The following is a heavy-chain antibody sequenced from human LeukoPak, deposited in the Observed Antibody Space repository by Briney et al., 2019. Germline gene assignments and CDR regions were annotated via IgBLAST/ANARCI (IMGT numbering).Heavy chain of an antibody. J-gene: IGHJ4*02. CDR2: IIPIFGTA. Sequence: GASVKVSCKASGVTFSSYAISWGRQAPGQGLEWMGGIIPIFGTANYAQKFQGRVTITTDESTSTAYMELSSLRSEATAVSSCARFVYPRRHPRVAYCGGDCYSAIEDWGQGTLVTVSS. CDR3: ARFVYPRRHPRVAYCGGDCYSAIED. V-gene: IGHV1-69*05. CDR1: GVTFSSYA. D-gene: IGHD2-21*02.